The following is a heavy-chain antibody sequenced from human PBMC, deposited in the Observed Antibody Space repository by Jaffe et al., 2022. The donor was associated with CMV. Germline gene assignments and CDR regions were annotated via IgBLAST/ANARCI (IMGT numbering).Heavy chain of an antibody. J-gene: IGHJ3*02. D-gene: IGHD1-26*01. V-gene: IGHV4-59*01. CDR2: IYYSGST. CDR3: ARAVVGVGAFDI. Sequence: QVQLQESGPGLVKPSETLSLTCTVSGGSISSYYWSWIRQPPGKGLEWIGYIYYSGSTNYNPSLKSRVTISVDTSKNQFSLKLSSVTAADTAVYYCARAVVGVGAFDIWGQGTMVTVSS. CDR1: GGSISSYY.